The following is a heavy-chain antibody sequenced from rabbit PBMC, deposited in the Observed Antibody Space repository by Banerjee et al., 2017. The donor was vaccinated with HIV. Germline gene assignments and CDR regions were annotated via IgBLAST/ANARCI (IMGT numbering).Heavy chain of an antibody. CDR3: ARVYATSSGYYNL. D-gene: IGHD1-1*01. CDR1: GFSFSNSYY. J-gene: IGHJ4*01. CDR2: IYAGSSGST. Sequence: QSLEESGGDLVKPGASLTLTCTASGFSFSNSYYMCWVRQAPGKGLEWIACIYAGSSGSTYYASWAKGRFTISKTSSTTVTLQMTSLTAADTATYFCARVYATSSGYYNLWGQGTLVTDS. V-gene: IGHV1S40*01.